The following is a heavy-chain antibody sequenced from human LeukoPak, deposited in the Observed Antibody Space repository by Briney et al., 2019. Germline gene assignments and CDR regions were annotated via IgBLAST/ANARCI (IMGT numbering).Heavy chain of an antibody. J-gene: IGHJ4*02. V-gene: IGHV3-21*01. D-gene: IGHD4-17*01. CDR3: AKDMDHDYDDYGFDY. CDR1: GFTFSSYS. Sequence: PGGSLRLSCAASGFTFSSYSMNWVRQAPGKGLEWVSSISSSSIYIYYADSVRGRFTISRDNSKNTLYLQMNSLRAEDTAVYYCAKDMDHDYDDYGFDYWGQGTLVTVSS. CDR2: ISSSSIYI.